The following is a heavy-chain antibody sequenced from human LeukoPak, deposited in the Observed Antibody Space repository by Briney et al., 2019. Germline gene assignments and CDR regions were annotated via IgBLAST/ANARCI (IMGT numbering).Heavy chain of an antibody. D-gene: IGHD4-17*01. J-gene: IGHJ4*02. CDR2: ISSSSSTI. CDR1: GFTFSSYS. V-gene: IGHV3-48*04. Sequence: HPGGSLRLSCAASGFTFSSYSMNWVRQAPGKGLEWVSYISSSSSTIYYADSVKGRFTISRDNAKNSLYLQMNSLRAEDTAVYYRTRGSYGDYEYWGQGTLVTVSS. CDR3: TRGSYGDYEY.